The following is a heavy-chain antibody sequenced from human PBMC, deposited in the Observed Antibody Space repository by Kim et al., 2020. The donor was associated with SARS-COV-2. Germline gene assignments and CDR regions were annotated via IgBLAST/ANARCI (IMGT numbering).Heavy chain of an antibody. CDR1: GFTFSNFG. CDR3: AMRGSGWYLDF. D-gene: IGHD6-19*01. Sequence: GGSLRLSCVASGFTFSNFGMTWVRQAPGKGLEWVSGISNSGSSTYYADSVRGRVTISRDSSKNTVYLQINSLRDEDTAVYFCAMRGSGWYLDFWGQGTLITVSS. J-gene: IGHJ4*02. V-gene: IGHV3-23*01. CDR2: ISNSGSST.